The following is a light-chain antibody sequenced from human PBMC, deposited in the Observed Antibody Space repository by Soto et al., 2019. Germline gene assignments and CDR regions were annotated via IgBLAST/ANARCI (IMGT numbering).Light chain of an antibody. V-gene: IGLV1-36*01. CDR3: SSYAPSDVV. CDR2: YDD. Sequence: QSVLTQPPSVSGAPRQRVTISCSGSRSNIGDNAVNWYQQFPGKAPTLLIYYDDLVPSGVSYRFSGSKSGTSASLAISGLQAADEAYYFCSSYAPSDVVFGGGTQLTVL. CDR1: RSNIGDNA. J-gene: IGLJ2*01.